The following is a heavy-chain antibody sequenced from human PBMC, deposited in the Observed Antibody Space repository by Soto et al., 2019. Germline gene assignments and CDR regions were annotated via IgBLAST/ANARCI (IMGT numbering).Heavy chain of an antibody. CDR3: ARGPWSSSSGPYGMDV. D-gene: IGHD6-6*01. CDR1: GYTFTSYA. J-gene: IGHJ6*02. Sequence: ASVKVSCKASGYTFTSYAMHWVRQAPGQRLEWMGWINAGNGNTKYSQKFQGRVTITRDTSASTAYMELSSLRSEDTAVYYCARGPWSSSSGPYGMDVRGQGTTVTVSS. CDR2: INAGNGNT. V-gene: IGHV1-3*01.